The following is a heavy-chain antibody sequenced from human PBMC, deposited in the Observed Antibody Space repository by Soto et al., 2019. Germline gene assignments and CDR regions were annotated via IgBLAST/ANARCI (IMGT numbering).Heavy chain of an antibody. D-gene: IGHD6-6*01. Sequence: QVQLQQWCAGLLKPSETLSLTCAVYGGSFSGYYWSWIRQPPGKGLEWIGEINHSGSTNYNPSLKSRVTISVDTSKNQFSLKLSSVTAADTAVYYCARATPYSSTLQHWGQGTLVTVSS. CDR3: ARATPYSSTLQH. CDR1: GGSFSGYY. V-gene: IGHV4-34*01. J-gene: IGHJ1*01. CDR2: INHSGST.